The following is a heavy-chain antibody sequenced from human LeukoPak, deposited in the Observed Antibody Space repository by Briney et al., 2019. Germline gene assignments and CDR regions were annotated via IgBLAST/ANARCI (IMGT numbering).Heavy chain of an antibody. CDR2: INHSGST. Sequence: PSETLSLTCAVYGGSSSGYYWSWIRQPPGKGLEWIGEINHSGSTNYNPSLKSRVTISVDTSKNQFSLKLSSVTAADTAVYYCARKKYYDILTGLYNWFDPWGQGTLVTVSS. J-gene: IGHJ5*02. V-gene: IGHV4-34*01. CDR1: GGSSSGYY. CDR3: ARKKYYDILTGLYNWFDP. D-gene: IGHD3-9*01.